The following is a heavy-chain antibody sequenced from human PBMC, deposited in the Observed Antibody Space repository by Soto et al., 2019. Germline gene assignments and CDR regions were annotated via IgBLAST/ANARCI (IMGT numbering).Heavy chain of an antibody. Sequence: GGSLRLSCTASGFTFGDYAMSWVRQAPGKGLEWVGFIRSKAYGGTTEYAASVKGRFTISRDDSKSIAYLQMNSLKTEDTAVYYCTTSRLPLKSYYYDSSGSHKTHAFDIWGQGTMVTVSS. V-gene: IGHV3-49*04. CDR2: IRSKAYGGTT. J-gene: IGHJ3*02. CDR1: GFTFGDYA. D-gene: IGHD3-22*01. CDR3: TTSRLPLKSYYYDSSGSHKTHAFDI.